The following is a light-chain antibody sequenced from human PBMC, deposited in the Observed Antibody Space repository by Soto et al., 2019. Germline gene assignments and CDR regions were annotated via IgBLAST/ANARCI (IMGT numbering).Light chain of an antibody. V-gene: IGKV3-15*01. J-gene: IGKJ2*01. Sequence: VMTQSPATLSVSPGERVTLSCRASQSVATNLAWYQQRAGQAPRLLIYGASTRATGISERFSGSGSGTEFALTISGLQPEDFAVYYCQQYNNWPPAYTFGQGTKVDIK. CDR3: QQYNNWPPAYT. CDR1: QSVATN. CDR2: GAS.